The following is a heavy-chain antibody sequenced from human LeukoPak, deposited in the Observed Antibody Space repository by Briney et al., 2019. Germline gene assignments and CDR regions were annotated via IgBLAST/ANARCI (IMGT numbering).Heavy chain of an antibody. CDR2: ISYDGSNK. D-gene: IGHD3-9*01. V-gene: IGHV3-30*04. CDR3: ARDIGDLDWLLSYLDY. Sequence: GGSLRLSCAASGFTFSSYAMHWVRQAPGKGLEWVAVISYDGSNKYYADSVKGRFTISRDNSKNTLYLQMNSLRAEDTAVYYCARDIGDLDWLLSYLDYWGQGTLVTVSS. J-gene: IGHJ4*02. CDR1: GFTFSSYA.